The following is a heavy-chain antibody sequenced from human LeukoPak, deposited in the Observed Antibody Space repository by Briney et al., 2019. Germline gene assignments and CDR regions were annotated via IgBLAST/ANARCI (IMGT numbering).Heavy chain of an antibody. J-gene: IGHJ4*02. Sequence: GESLKISCKGSGYSFTNYWIGWVRQMPGKGLEWMGIIYPGDSDTKYSPSFQGQVTISADKSISTAYLQWTSLEASDTAMFYCAKLSSGYYSTPFDYWGQGTLVTVSS. CDR3: AKLSSGYYSTPFDY. CDR2: IYPGDSDT. D-gene: IGHD3-22*01. CDR1: GYSFTNYW. V-gene: IGHV5-51*01.